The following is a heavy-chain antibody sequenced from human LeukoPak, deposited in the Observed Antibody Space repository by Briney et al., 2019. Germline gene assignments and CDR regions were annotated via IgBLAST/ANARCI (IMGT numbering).Heavy chain of an antibody. CDR3: ARGYSGYDYFDY. CDR2: ISYDGSNK. Sequence: PGRFLRLSCAASGFTFSSYAMHWVRQAPGKGLEWVAVISYDGSNKYYADSVKGRFTISRDNSKNTLYLQMNSLRAEDTAVYYCARGYSGYDYFDYWGQGTLVTVSS. J-gene: IGHJ4*02. V-gene: IGHV3-30-3*01. CDR1: GFTFSSYA. D-gene: IGHD5-12*01.